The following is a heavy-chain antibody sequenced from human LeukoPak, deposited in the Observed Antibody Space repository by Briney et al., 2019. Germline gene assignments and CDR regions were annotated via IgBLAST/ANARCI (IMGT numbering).Heavy chain of an antibody. CDR2: IYHSGST. J-gene: IGHJ5*02. Sequence: SETLSLTCAVSGGSISSSNWWSWVRQPPGKGLEWIGEIYHSGSTNYNPSLKSRVTISIDKSKNQFSLKLSSVTAADTAVYYCAREGITMVRGIANWFDPWGQGTLVTVSS. V-gene: IGHV4-4*02. CDR3: AREGITMVRGIANWFDP. CDR1: GGSISSSNW. D-gene: IGHD3-10*01.